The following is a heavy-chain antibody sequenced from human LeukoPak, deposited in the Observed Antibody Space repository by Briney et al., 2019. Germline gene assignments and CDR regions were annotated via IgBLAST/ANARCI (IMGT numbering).Heavy chain of an antibody. CDR1: GFTFSTSV. D-gene: IGHD3-22*01. V-gene: IGHV3-64*01. J-gene: IGHJ3*02. CDR2: ISDNGLDT. CDR3: AREGHSSGHCGALDI. Sequence: GGSLRLSCEVSGFTFSTSVMHWVRQAPEKGLEYVSGISDNGLDTHYGNSVEGRFTISRDNSKNSLYLQMDSLRDEDMAVYYCAREGHSSGHCGALDIWGQGTMVTVSS.